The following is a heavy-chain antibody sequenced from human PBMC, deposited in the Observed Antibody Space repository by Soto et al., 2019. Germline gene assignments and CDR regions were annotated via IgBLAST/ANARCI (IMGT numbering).Heavy chain of an antibody. CDR1: VGSFSGYY. J-gene: IGHJ5*02. CDR2: INHSGST. D-gene: IGHD6-13*01. CDR3: ARGRYSSSWYRNWFDP. V-gene: IGHV4-34*01. Sequence: SETLSLTCAVYVGSFSGYYWSWIRQPPGKGLEWIGEINHSGSTNYNPSLKSRVTISVDTSKNQFSLKLSSVTAADTAVYYCARGRYSSSWYRNWFDPWGQGTLVTV.